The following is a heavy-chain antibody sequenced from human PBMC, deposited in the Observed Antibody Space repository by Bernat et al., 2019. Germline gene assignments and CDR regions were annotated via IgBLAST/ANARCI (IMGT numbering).Heavy chain of an antibody. CDR3: AKDRAGAMEYYYGMEV. V-gene: IGHV3-30*18. J-gene: IGHJ6*02. CDR2: ISYDGSNK. D-gene: IGHD1-1*01. CDR1: GFTFSSHG. Sequence: QMQLVESGGGVVQPGRSLRLSCAASGFTFSSHGMHWVRQAPGKGLEWVAVISYDGSNKYYADSVKGRFTISRYNSKNTLYLQMNSLRIEDTAVYYCAKDRAGAMEYYYGMEVWGRGTTVPVSS.